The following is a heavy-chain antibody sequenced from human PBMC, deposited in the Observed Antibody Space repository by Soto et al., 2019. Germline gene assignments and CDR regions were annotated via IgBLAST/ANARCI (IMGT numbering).Heavy chain of an antibody. CDR3: ARVCSGGSCYVYGMDV. J-gene: IGHJ6*02. CDR2: TIPIFGTA. D-gene: IGHD2-15*01. V-gene: IGHV1-69*13. CDR1: GGTFSSYA. Sequence: SVKVSCKASGGTFSSYAISWVRQAPGQGLEWMGGTIPIFGTANYAQKFQGRVTITADESTSTAYMELSSLRSEDTAVYYCARVCSGGSCYVYGMDVWGQGTTVTVSS.